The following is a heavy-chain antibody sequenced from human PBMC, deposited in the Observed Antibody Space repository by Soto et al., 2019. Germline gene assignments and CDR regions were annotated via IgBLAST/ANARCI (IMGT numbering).Heavy chain of an antibody. D-gene: IGHD2-15*01. CDR1: XXXXXXXX. J-gene: IGHJ4*02. CDR2: IYYSGST. Sequence: QVQLQESGPGLVKPSETLSLTCTXSXXXXXXXXXXWIRQPPGKGLEWIGYIYYSGSTNYNPSLXXXXXXXXXXXXXXXXXXXXXXXXXXXXXXXCARRHGGTFDYWGQGTLVTVSS. CDR3: ARRHGGTFDY. V-gene: IGHV4-59*01.